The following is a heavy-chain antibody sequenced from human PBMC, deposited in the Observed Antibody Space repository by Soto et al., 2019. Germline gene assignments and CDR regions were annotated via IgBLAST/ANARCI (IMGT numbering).Heavy chain of an antibody. D-gene: IGHD6-19*01. V-gene: IGHV4-39*01. J-gene: IGHJ5*02. CDR3: ARPQTGYSGGSQFDP. CDR1: GGSISSGKY. Sequence: SETLSLTCTVSGGSISSGKYWGWVRQPPGKGLEWIGNLYYNGNTYYNPSLKSRVTISVDTSKNQFSLKLNSVTAADTAVYYCARPQTGYSGGSQFDPWGKGTLVTVSS. CDR2: LYYNGNT.